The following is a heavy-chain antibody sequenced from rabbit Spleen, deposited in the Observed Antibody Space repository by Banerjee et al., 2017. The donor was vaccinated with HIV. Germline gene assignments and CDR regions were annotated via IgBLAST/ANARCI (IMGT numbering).Heavy chain of an antibody. V-gene: IGHV1S45*01. Sequence: QEQLVESGGGLVQPEGSLTLTCKASGFSFSDRDVMCWVRQAPGKGLQWIACINASTGEPVYASWASGLFSISRTSSTTVTLRMTSLTAADRATYFCARDLVGVIGWNFKLWGPGTLVTVS. J-gene: IGHJ4*01. D-gene: IGHD2-1*01. CDR2: INASTGEP. CDR1: GFSFSDRDV. CDR3: ARDLVGVIGWNFKL.